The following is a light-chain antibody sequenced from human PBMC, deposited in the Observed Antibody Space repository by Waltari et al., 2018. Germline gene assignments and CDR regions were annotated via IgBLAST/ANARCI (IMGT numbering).Light chain of an antibody. CDR2: DVT. CDR3: SSYATASALMV. V-gene: IGLV2-14*03. Sequence: QSALTQPASVSGSLGQSVTISCTGSTPDLGTYKYVSWYQQHPGKAPKLIIFDVTNRPSGISTRFSGSKSGDTASLTISALQAEDEADYHCSSYATASALMVFGGGTRLTVL. J-gene: IGLJ2*01. CDR1: TPDLGTYKY.